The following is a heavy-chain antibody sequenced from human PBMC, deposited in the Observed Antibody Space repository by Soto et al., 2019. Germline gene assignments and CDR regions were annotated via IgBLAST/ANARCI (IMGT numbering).Heavy chain of an antibody. J-gene: IGHJ5*02. CDR3: AAGSCSSSACYWFHX. Sequence: SETLSLTFTVSGGSISGGDYHWSWIRQPPGKGLELFGYIYDSATYHNTSLKSGVIISVDTSKNQFSLQLSSVTAADTAVYYCAAGSCSSSACYWFHXWGQVTLVTVSX. CDR1: GGSISGGDYH. D-gene: IGHD2-2*01. V-gene: IGHV4-30-4*01. CDR2: IYDSAT.